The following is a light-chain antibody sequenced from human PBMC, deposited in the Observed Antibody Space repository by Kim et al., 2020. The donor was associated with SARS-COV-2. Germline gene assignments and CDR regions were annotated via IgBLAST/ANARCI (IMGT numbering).Light chain of an antibody. CDR1: RSNIGRNF. V-gene: IGLV1-47*01. CDR2: RDD. CDR3: ASWDDSLIGHV. Sequence: GRRVTISCSGSRSNIGRNFVSWYQQFPGTAPKVLIYRDDQRPSGVPDRFSASKSGSSASLAISGLRSEDEADYYCASWDDSLIGHVFGGGTQLTVL. J-gene: IGLJ2*01.